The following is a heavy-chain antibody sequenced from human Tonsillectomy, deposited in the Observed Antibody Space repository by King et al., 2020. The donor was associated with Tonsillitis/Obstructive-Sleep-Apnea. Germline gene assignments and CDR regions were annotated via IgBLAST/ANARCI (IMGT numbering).Heavy chain of an antibody. V-gene: IGHV1-3*01. D-gene: IGHD6-6*01. CDR1: GYTFSSYA. Sequence: QFQLVQSGAEVKKPGASVKVSCKASGYTFSSYAIHWVRQAPGQRLEWMGWINAGNGNTKYLQKFQGRVTITRDTSASTAYMELSSLRSEDTAVYYCARDKIMGQLTPFDYWGQGTLVTVSS. CDR2: INAGNGNT. CDR3: ARDKIMGQLTPFDY. J-gene: IGHJ4*02.